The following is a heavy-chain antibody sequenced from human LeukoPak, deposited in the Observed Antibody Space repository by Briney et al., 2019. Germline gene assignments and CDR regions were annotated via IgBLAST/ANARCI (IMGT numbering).Heavy chain of an antibody. J-gene: IGHJ5*02. V-gene: IGHV1-8*01. CDR2: MNPNSGNT. CDR1: GYTFTIYD. Sequence: ASLSVSSTPSGYTFTIYDINCVRQTPGQGLGWMGWMNPNSGNTGYAQKLQGRVTMTRNTSISTAYMELSSLRSEDTAVYYCARGPNYDFWSGYPKFDPGGQGTLVTVSS. D-gene: IGHD3-3*01. CDR3: ARGPNYDFWSGYPKFDP.